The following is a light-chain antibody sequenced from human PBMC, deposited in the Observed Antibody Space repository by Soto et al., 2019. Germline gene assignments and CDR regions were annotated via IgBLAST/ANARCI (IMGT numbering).Light chain of an antibody. CDR1: QGIGSS. CDR3: QNYHSAPWT. V-gene: IGKV1-27*01. Sequence: DIQMTQSPSSLSASVGDRVTITCRASQGIGSSLAWYQQKPGKVPKLLMYGASTLPSGVPSRFSGSGSGTDFTLTISSLQPEDVATYYCQNYHSAPWTFGQGTKVEIK. CDR2: GAS. J-gene: IGKJ1*01.